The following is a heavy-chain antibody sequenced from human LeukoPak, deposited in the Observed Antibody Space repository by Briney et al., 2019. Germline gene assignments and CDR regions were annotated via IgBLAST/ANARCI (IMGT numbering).Heavy chain of an antibody. CDR3: AKDKTTMIVVVKAIDY. Sequence: SVKVSCKASGGTFSSYAISWVRQAPGQGLEWMGRIIPILGIANYAQKFQGRVTITADKSTSTAYMELSSLRSEDTAVYYCAKDKTTMIVVVKAIDYWGQGTLVTVSS. CDR1: GGTFSSYA. D-gene: IGHD3-22*01. J-gene: IGHJ4*02. CDR2: IIPILGIA. V-gene: IGHV1-69*04.